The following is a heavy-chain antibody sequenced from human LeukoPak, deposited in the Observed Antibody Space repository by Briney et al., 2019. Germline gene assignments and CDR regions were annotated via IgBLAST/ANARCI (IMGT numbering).Heavy chain of an antibody. V-gene: IGHV3-20*04. Sequence: GGSLRLSCAAFGFTFDDYGMSWVRQAPGKGLEWVSGINWNGGSTGYADSVKGRFTISRDNAKNSLYLQMNSLRAEDTALYYCARIVVVPAATTYYFDYWGQGTLVTVSS. CDR1: GFTFDDYG. D-gene: IGHD2-2*01. J-gene: IGHJ4*02. CDR2: INWNGGST. CDR3: ARIVVVPAATTYYFDY.